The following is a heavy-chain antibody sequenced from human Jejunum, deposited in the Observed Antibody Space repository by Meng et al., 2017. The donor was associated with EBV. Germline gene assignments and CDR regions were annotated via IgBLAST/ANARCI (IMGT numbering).Heavy chain of an antibody. V-gene: IGHV4-34*01. Sequence: QVQLQQWGAGLLKPSETLSLTCAVYGGSCSDYYWTWIRQPPGKGLEWIGEINHGGGAIYNPSLKSRVTISVDTSKNQFSLKLSSVTAADTAVYYCARLGGYASGTYYPIDPWGQGTLVTVSS. CDR2: INHGGGA. J-gene: IGHJ5*02. CDR3: ARLGGYASGTYYPIDP. D-gene: IGHD3-10*01. CDR1: GGSCSDYY.